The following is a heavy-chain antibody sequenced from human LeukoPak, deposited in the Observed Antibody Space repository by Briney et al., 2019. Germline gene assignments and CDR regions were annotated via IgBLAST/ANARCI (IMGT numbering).Heavy chain of an antibody. V-gene: IGHV3-53*01. D-gene: IGHD2-21*02. Sequence: PGGSLRPSCAASGFTVSSNYMSWVRQAPGKGLEWVSVIYSGGSTYYADSVKGRFTISRDNSKNTLYLQMNSLRAEDTAVYYCARDGAYCGGDCYSEIWGQGTMVTVSS. CDR3: ARDGAYCGGDCYSEI. J-gene: IGHJ3*02. CDR2: IYSGGST. CDR1: GFTVSSNY.